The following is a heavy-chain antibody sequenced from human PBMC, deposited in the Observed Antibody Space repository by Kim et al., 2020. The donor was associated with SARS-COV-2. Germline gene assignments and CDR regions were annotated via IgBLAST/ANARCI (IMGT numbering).Heavy chain of an antibody. CDR1: GFTFKNYV. D-gene: IGHD1-26*01. CDR2: IGGSVANT. V-gene: IGHV3-23*01. CDR3: ATATSGGPLQFLY. Sequence: GGSLRLSCAASGFTFKNYVMTWVRQGPGKGLEWVSSIGGSVANTFYADSVKGRFIISRDNSKNTLYLQMNSLRAEDTALYYCATATSGGPLQFLYWGQGSLVTVSS. J-gene: IGHJ4*02.